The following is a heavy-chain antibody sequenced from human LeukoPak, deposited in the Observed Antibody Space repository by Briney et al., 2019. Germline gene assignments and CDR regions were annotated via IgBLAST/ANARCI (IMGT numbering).Heavy chain of an antibody. J-gene: IGHJ3*02. CDR1: GFTFSSYA. Sequence: AGGSLRLSCAASGFTFSSYAMSWVRQAPGKGLEWVSAISGSGGSTYYADSVKGRFTISRDNSKNTLYLQMNRLRAEDTAVYYCAKDRAPLVGAFDIWGQGTMVTVSS. V-gene: IGHV3-23*01. D-gene: IGHD6-13*01. CDR3: AKDRAPLVGAFDI. CDR2: ISGSGGST.